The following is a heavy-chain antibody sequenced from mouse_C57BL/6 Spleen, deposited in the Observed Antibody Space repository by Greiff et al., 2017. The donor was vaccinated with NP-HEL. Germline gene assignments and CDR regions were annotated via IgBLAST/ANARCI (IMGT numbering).Heavy chain of an antibody. CDR3: ARRPHYYGSTYYAMDY. D-gene: IGHD1-1*01. J-gene: IGHJ4*01. CDR1: GYTFTDHT. V-gene: IGHV1-78*01. Sequence: QVQLQQSDAELVKPGASVKISCKVSGYTFTDHTIHWMKQRPEQGLEWIGYIYPRDGSPKYNEKFKGKATLTADKSSSTAYMQLNSLTSEDSAVYFCARRPHYYGSTYYAMDYWGQGTSVTVSS. CDR2: IYPRDGSP.